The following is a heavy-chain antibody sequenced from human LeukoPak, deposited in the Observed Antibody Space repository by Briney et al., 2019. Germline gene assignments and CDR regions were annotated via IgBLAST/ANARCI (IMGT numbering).Heavy chain of an antibody. CDR2: IGTAGDT. V-gene: IGHV3-13*01. CDR3: ARLREGDAFDI. CDR1: GFTFSSYD. Sequence: GGSLRLSCAASGFTFSSYDMHWVRQATGKGLEWVSAIGTAGDTYYPGSVKGRFTISRENAKNSLYLQMNSLRAGDTAVYYCARLREGDAFDIWGQGTMVTVSS. J-gene: IGHJ3*02.